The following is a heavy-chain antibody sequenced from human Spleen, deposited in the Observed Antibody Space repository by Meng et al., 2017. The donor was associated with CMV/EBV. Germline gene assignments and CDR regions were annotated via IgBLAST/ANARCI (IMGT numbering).Heavy chain of an antibody. CDR2: TYYRSKWYN. Sequence: LRLSCALSGASVSSNSAAWNWIRQSPARGLERLGRTYYRSKWYNDYAISVKSRITINPDTSKNQFSLQLNSVTPEDTAVYYCARDYYDSGGYYYTEGYYHGLNVWGQGTTVTVSS. D-gene: IGHD3-22*01. CDR1: GASVSSNSAA. J-gene: IGHJ6*02. V-gene: IGHV6-1*01. CDR3: ARDYYDSGGYYYTEGYYHGLNV.